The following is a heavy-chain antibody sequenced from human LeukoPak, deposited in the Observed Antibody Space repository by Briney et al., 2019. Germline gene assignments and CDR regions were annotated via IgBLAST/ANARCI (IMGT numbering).Heavy chain of an antibody. V-gene: IGHV4-59*01. CDR3: ARDRRWEQLHAFDI. D-gene: IGHD1-26*01. J-gene: IGHJ3*02. CDR1: GYSISSYY. Sequence: SETLSLTCTVSGYSISSYYWSWIRQPPGKGLEWIGSMFYSGTINYNPSLNSRVTISIDTSKSQFSLMLSSVTAADTAVYYCARDRRWEQLHAFDIWGQGTMVTVSS. CDR2: MFYSGTI.